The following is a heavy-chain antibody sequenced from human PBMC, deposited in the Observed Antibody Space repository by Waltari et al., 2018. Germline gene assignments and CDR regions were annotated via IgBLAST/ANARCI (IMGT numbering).Heavy chain of an antibody. CDR3: AREVDAFDV. CDR2: INGHGGTT. CDR1: GNTLGNYY. Sequence: EVQLVESGGGLVQPGGSLRLSCAASGNTLGNYYMHWVRQAPGKGLVWVSHINGHGGTTRYAGSVKGRFTISRDNAKKMLYLQMNSLRAEDTAVYFCAREVDAFDVWGQGTMVTVSS. V-gene: IGHV3-74*01. J-gene: IGHJ3*01.